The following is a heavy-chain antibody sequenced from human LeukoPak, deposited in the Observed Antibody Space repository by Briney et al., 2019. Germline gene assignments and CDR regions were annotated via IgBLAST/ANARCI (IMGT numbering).Heavy chain of an antibody. Sequence: SETLSLTCTVSGGSISSYYWSWIRQPPGKGLEWIGYIYYSGSANYNPSLKSRVTISVDTSKNQFSLKLSSVTAADTAVYYCARAGTVTSFDYWGQGTLVTVSS. CDR3: ARAGTVTSFDY. J-gene: IGHJ4*02. V-gene: IGHV4-59*12. D-gene: IGHD4-17*01. CDR2: IYYSGSA. CDR1: GGSISSYY.